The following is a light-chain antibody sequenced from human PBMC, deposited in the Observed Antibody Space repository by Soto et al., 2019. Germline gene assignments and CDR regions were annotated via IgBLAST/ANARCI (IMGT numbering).Light chain of an antibody. CDR2: EGI. CDR3: CSYAGNSNFV. CDR1: SGDVGTYNL. Sequence: QSVLTQPASVSGSPGQSITISCTGTSGDVGTYNLVSWYQQHPGKAPKLIIYEGIKRPSGVSNRFSGSKSGNTASLTISGLQAEEESDYYCCSYAGNSNFVFGTGTKVTVL. V-gene: IGLV2-23*01. J-gene: IGLJ1*01.